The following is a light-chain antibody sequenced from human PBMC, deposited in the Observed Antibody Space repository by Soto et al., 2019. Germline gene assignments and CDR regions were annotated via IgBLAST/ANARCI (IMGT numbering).Light chain of an antibody. V-gene: IGKV3-20*01. CDR1: QSVSSSY. J-gene: IGKJ5*01. CDR2: GAS. Sequence: EIVLTQSPGTLSLSPGEKATLYCRASQSVSSSYLAWYQQKPGQAPRLLIYGASSRATGIPDRFSGSGSGTDFTLTISRLEPEDFAVYYCQQYGSSPSTFGQGTRLEI. CDR3: QQYGSSPST.